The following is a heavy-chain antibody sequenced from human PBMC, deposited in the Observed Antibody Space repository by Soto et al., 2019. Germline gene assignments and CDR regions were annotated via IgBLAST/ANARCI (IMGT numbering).Heavy chain of an antibody. CDR2: INHSGST. V-gene: IGHV4-34*01. Sequence: SETLSLTCAVYGGSFSGYYWSWIRQPPGKGLEWIGEINHSGSTNYNPSLKSRVTISVDTSKNQFSLKLSSVTAADTAVYYCARGDILTGYYSVNWFDPWGQGTLVTGSS. CDR1: GGSFSGYY. CDR3: ARGDILTGYYSVNWFDP. J-gene: IGHJ5*02. D-gene: IGHD3-9*01.